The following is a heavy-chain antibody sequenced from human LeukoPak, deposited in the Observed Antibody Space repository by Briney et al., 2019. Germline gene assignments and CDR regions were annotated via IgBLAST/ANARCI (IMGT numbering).Heavy chain of an antibody. J-gene: IGHJ4*02. CDR3: ASGDYGDYAIY. D-gene: IGHD4-17*01. CDR2: ISGSGGST. CDR1: GFTFSSYA. Sequence: GGSLRLSCAASGFTFSSYAMSWVRQAPGKGLEWVSAISGSGGSTYYADSVKGRFTISRDNSKNTLYLQMNSLRAEDTAVYYCASGDYGDYAIYWGQGTLVTVSS. V-gene: IGHV3-23*01.